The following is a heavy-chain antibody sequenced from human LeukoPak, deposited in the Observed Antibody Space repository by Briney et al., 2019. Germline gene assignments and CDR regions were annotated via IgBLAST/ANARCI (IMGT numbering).Heavy chain of an antibody. CDR2: INQDGSEK. Sequence: PGGSLRLSCAASGFTFTSYWMSWVRQAPGKGLAWVANINQDGSEKYYVDSAKGRFTISRDNARNSLHLQMNSLSAEDTAVYYCVRDSSTPDYWGQGTLVTVSS. CDR1: GFTFTSYW. CDR3: VRDSSTPDY. D-gene: IGHD3-10*01. V-gene: IGHV3-7*01. J-gene: IGHJ4*02.